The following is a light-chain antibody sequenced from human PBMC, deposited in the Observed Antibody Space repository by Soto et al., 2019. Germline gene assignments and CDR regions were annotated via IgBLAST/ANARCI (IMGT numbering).Light chain of an antibody. CDR3: QQYNSYSPT. CDR2: DAS. CDR1: QSISNW. Sequence: DIQMTQSPSTLSASVGDRVTITCRASQSISNWLAWYQQKPGKAPKLLIYDASSLETGVPLRFSGSGSGTEFTLTISSLQPDDFAAYYCQQYNSYSPTFGQGTKVDIK. V-gene: IGKV1-5*01. J-gene: IGKJ1*01.